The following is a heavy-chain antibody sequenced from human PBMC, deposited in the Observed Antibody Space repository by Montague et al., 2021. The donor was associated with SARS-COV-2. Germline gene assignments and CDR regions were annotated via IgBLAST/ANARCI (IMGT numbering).Heavy chain of an antibody. D-gene: IGHD3-3*01. J-gene: IGHJ5*02. Sequence: SETLSLTCTVSGGSISSSSYYWGWIRQPPGKGLEWIGSIYYSGSTYYNPSLKSRVTISVDTSKNQFSLKLSSVTAADTAVYYCARSINLYDFWSGYYQGWFDPGGQGTLVTVSS. CDR3: ARSINLYDFWSGYYQGWFDP. CDR2: IYYSGST. V-gene: IGHV4-39*01. CDR1: GGSISSSSYY.